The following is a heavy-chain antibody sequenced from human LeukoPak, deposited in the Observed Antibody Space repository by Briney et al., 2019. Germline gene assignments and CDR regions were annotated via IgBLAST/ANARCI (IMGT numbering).Heavy chain of an antibody. CDR3: ARGSGNYYDSSGYSRFDY. V-gene: IGHV4-34*01. CDR2: INHSGST. Sequence: SETLSLTCAVYGGSFSGYYWSLIRQPPRKGLEWIGEINHSGSTNYNPSLKSRVTISVDTSKNQFSLKLSSVTAADTAVYYCARGSGNYYDSSGYSRFDYWGQGTLVTVSS. J-gene: IGHJ4*02. CDR1: GGSFSGYY. D-gene: IGHD3-22*01.